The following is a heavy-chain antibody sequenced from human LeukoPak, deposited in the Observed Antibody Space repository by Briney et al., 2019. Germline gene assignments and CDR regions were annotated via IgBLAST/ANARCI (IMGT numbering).Heavy chain of an antibody. CDR3: AKSSGAVAGFDY. Sequence: PGESLKISCKGSGYSFSTYWISWVRQMPGKGLECMGGIDPSDSYTIYSPSFQGHVTISADKSISTAYLQWSSLKASDTAMYYCAKSSGAVAGFDYWGQGTLVTVSS. D-gene: IGHD6-19*01. CDR2: IDPSDSYT. CDR1: GYSFSTYW. J-gene: IGHJ4*02. V-gene: IGHV5-10-1*01.